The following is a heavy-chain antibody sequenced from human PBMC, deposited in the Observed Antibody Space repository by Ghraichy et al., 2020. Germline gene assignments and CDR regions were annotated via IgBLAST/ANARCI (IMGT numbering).Heavy chain of an antibody. CDR2: ISHSSSNT. D-gene: IGHD2-8*01. Sequence: GGSLRLSCAASGFTFSSFAMNWVRQAPGKGLEWVSYISHSSSNTLYADSVKGRFTIARDNVKNSLYLQMNSLRAGDTAVYYCARQYCANGACSFDSWGQGTLVTVSS. V-gene: IGHV3-48*01. J-gene: IGHJ4*02. CDR3: ARQYCANGACSFDS. CDR1: GFTFSSFA.